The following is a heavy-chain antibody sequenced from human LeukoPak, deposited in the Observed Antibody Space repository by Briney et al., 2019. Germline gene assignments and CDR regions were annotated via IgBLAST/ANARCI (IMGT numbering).Heavy chain of an antibody. CDR3: SRVRASFDY. CDR2: IRNDGGET. Sequence: PGGSLRLSCVGSGFTFSDHWMHWVRHAPGKGLVWVSRIRNDGGETNYADSVKGRFTISRDNAKNTLFLQMNNLRPEDTAVYYCSRVRASFDYWGQGTLVTVAS. CDR1: GFTFSDHW. D-gene: IGHD3-10*01. V-gene: IGHV3-74*01. J-gene: IGHJ4*02.